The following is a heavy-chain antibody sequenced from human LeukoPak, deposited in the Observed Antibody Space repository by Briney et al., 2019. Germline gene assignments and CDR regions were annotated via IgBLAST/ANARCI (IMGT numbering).Heavy chain of an antibody. D-gene: IGHD6-13*01. CDR2: INHSGST. CDR3: ARYSSSWYGQHWFDP. V-gene: IGHV4-34*01. J-gene: IGHJ5*02. CDR1: GGSFSGYY. Sequence: PSETLSLTCAVYGGSFSGYYWSWIRQPPGKGLEWIGEINHSGSTNYNPSLKSRVTISVDTSKNQFSLKLSSVTAADTAVYFAARYSSSWYGQHWFDPWGQGTLVTVSS.